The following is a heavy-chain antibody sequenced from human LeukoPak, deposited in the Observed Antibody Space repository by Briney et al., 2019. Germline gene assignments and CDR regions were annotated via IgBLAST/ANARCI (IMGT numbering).Heavy chain of an antibody. CDR2: MYHSGST. J-gene: IGHJ5*02. D-gene: IGHD2/OR15-2a*01. CDR3: ARDAKRFYAANWFDP. V-gene: IGHV4-38-2*02. CDR1: GYSISSGYY. Sequence: SEALSLTCTVSGYSISSGYYWGWIRQPPGKGLEWIGSMYHSGSTYYNPSLKSRVTISVDTSKNQFSLKLSSVTAADTAVYYCARDAKRFYAANWFDPWGQGTLVTVSS.